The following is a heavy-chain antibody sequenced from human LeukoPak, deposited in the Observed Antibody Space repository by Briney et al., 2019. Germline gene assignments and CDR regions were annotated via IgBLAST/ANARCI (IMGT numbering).Heavy chain of an antibody. CDR2: IKQDGSEK. CDR3: ARYPLGYYDSSGSDWFDP. V-gene: IGHV3-7*01. Sequence: GGSLRLSRAASGFTFSSYWMSWVRQAPGKGLEWVANIKQDGSEKYYVDSVKGRFTISRDNAKNSLYLQMNSLRAEDTAVYYCARYPLGYYDSSGSDWFDPWGQGTLVTVSS. D-gene: IGHD3-22*01. J-gene: IGHJ5*02. CDR1: GFTFSSYW.